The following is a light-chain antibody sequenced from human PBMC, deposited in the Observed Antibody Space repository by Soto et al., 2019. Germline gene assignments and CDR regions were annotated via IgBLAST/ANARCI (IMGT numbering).Light chain of an antibody. Sequence: EIVLTQSPATLSLSPGERATLSCRASQSVSSYLAWYQQKPGQAPRLLIYDASNRATGIPARFSGSGSGTDVTLTISSLEPEEFAVYYCQQRSNWPRTFGGGTKVEIK. CDR1: QSVSSY. V-gene: IGKV3-11*01. CDR3: QQRSNWPRT. CDR2: DAS. J-gene: IGKJ4*01.